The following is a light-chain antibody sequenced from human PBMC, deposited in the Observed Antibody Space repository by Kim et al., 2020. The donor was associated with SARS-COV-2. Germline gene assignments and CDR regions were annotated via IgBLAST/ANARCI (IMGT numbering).Light chain of an antibody. CDR1: SVRNYF. CDR3: NSRDSSGHHGV. Sequence: SSELTQDPAMSVALGQTVSITCQGDSVRNYFVSWYQQKPGQAPVLVMYGSNKRPSGIGDRLSGSRSGNTASLTITGAQAGEEADYYCNSRDSSGHHGVFG. J-gene: IGLJ3*02. V-gene: IGLV3-19*01. CDR2: GSN.